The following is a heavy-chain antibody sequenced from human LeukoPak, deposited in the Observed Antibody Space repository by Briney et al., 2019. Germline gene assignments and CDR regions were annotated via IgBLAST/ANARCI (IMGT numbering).Heavy chain of an antibody. CDR1: GFTFSSYW. CDR3: ARTGYYDSSGYHQRAFDI. J-gene: IGHJ3*02. V-gene: IGHV3-74*01. CDR2: IKSDGSST. Sequence: GGSLRLYCAASGFTFSSYWMHWVRQAPGKGLVWVSRIKSDGSSTSYADSVKGRFTISRDNAKNTLYLQMNSLRAEDTAVYYCARTGYYDSSGYHQRAFDIWGQGTMVTVSS. D-gene: IGHD3-22*01.